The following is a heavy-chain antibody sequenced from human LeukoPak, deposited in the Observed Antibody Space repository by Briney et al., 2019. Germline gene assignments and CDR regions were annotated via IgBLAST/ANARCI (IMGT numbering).Heavy chain of an antibody. V-gene: IGHV4-59*11. Sequence: SETLSLTCTVSGGSISSHYWSWIRQPPGKGLEWIGYIYYSGSTNYNPSLKSRVTISVDTSKNQFSLKLSSVTAADTAVYYCARGVYNRNDVGAFDIWGQGTMVTVSS. D-gene: IGHD1-20*01. CDR2: IYYSGST. CDR1: GGSISSHY. CDR3: ARGVYNRNDVGAFDI. J-gene: IGHJ3*02.